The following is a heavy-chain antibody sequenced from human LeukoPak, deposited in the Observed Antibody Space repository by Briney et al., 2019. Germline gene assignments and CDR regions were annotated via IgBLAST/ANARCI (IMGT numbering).Heavy chain of an antibody. J-gene: IGHJ4*02. CDR2: IYWDDDK. CDR3: AHRRYGSGSYYFDY. Sequence: SGPTLVKPPQTLTLTCTFPGFSLRTSGVGVAWIRQPQENALEWLELIYWDDDKRYSPSLKSRLTITKDTSKNQVVLTMTNMDPVDTATYYCAHRRYGSGSYYFDYWGQGTLVTVSS. D-gene: IGHD3-10*01. V-gene: IGHV2-5*02. CDR1: GFSLRTSGVG.